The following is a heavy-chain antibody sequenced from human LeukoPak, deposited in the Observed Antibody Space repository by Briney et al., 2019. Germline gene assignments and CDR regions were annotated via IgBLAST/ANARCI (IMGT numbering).Heavy chain of an antibody. V-gene: IGHV3-66*01. Sequence: PGGSLRLSSAASGFSVSSNYMSWVRQAPGKGLEWVSLIYSDGSTYYADSVKGRFTISRDNSKNTLYLQMNSLRAEDTAVYYCARDLGYCSGGSCYVGYFDYWGQGTLVTVSS. D-gene: IGHD2-15*01. CDR3: ARDLGYCSGGSCYVGYFDY. J-gene: IGHJ4*02. CDR2: IYSDGST. CDR1: GFSVSSNY.